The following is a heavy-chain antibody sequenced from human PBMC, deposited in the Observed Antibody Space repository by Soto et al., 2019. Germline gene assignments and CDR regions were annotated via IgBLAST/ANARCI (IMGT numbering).Heavy chain of an antibody. CDR3: ARDAKAVFGVVTYNWFDP. J-gene: IGHJ5*02. CDR2: IIPMFGRA. D-gene: IGHD3-3*01. Sequence: QVQLVQSGAEVKKPGSSLKVSCKASGGTFSTYTMNWVRQAPGQGLEWMGGIIPMFGRANYAKKFQGRVTITADDSTNTAYMELRSLGSEDTATYYCARDAKAVFGVVTYNWFDPWGQGTLVTVSS. CDR1: GGTFSTYT. V-gene: IGHV1-69*12.